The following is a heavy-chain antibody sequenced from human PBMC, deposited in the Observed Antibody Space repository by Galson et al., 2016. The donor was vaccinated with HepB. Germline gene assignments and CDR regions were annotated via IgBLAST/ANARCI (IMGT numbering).Heavy chain of an antibody. CDR2: IYFSGNT. Sequence: ETLSLTCTVSGGSISSYYWSWIRQSPGKGLEWIGYIYFSGNTNYNPSLKSRVTISADTSKNQLYLKIKSVTAVDTAVYYCARAFCYGSGSSYPCMDVWGQGTTVTVSS. V-gene: IGHV4-59*01. CDR1: GGSISSYY. CDR3: ARAFCYGSGSSYPCMDV. D-gene: IGHD3-10*01. J-gene: IGHJ6*02.